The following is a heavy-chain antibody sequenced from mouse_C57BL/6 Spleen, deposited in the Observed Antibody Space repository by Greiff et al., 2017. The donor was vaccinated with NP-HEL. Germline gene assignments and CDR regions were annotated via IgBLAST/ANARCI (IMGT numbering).Heavy chain of an antibody. CDR2: IDPEDGET. CDR1: GFNIKDYY. V-gene: IGHV14-2*01. J-gene: IGHJ4*01. D-gene: IGHD1-1*01. CDR3: ASRSSYYAMDY. Sequence: EVQLQQSGAELVKPGASVKLSCTASGFNIKDYYMHWVKQRTEQGLGWIGGIDPEDGETKNAPKFKGKATITADTSSNTAYLQLSSLTSEDTAVYYCASRSSYYAMDYWGQGTSVTVAS.